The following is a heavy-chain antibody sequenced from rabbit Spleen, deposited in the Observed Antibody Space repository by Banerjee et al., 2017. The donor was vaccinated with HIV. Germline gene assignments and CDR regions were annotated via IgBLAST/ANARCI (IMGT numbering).Heavy chain of an antibody. D-gene: IGHD4-1*01. V-gene: IGHV1S40*01. CDR2: INMVTGKS. Sequence: WLAGCGGGLVKPGASLTLSCKASGFPFSDKAVMCWVRQAPGKGLEWITCINMVTGKSVYASWAKGPFTISKTSSTTVTLQLNSLTAADTATYFCARETYDNGWGLWGQGTLVTVS. CDR3: ARETYDNGWGL. CDR1: GFPFSDKAV. J-gene: IGHJ3*01.